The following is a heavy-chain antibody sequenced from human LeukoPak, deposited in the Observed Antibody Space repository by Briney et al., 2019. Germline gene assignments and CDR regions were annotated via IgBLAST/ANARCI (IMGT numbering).Heavy chain of an antibody. CDR1: GTTLSNDG. Sequence: PGRSLRLSCAVSGTTLSNDGMSWIRQTPGKGLGWASYISVSGTAMVYAKSVKGRFNIPRDNAKAYLYLQMNSLEAEDTAVHYCAKGHTYGMIWGQGTLVSVSS. J-gene: IGHJ4*02. CDR3: AKGHTYGMI. V-gene: IGHV3-11*01. CDR2: ISVSGTAM. D-gene: IGHD2-8*01.